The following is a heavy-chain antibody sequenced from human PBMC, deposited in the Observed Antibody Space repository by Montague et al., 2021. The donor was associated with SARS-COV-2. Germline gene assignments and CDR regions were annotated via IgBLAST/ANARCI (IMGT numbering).Heavy chain of an antibody. D-gene: IGHD3-16*01. CDR3: VRTTMITFGGVIDPFDY. CDR2: IYWDDDK. V-gene: IGHV2-5*02. CDR1: GFSLSTSGVG. Sequence: PALVTPTQTLTLTCTFSGFSLSTSGVGVGWIRQPPGKALEWLALIYWDDDKRYSPSLKSRLTITKDTSKNQVVLTMTNMDPVDTATYYCVRTTMITFGGVIDPFDYWGQGTLVTVSS. J-gene: IGHJ4*02.